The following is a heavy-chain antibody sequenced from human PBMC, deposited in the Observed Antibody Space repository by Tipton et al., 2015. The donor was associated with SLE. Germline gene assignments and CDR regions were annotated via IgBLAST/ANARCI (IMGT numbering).Heavy chain of an antibody. CDR3: ARHPRHITASGTYPKAGSQH. CDR1: RGSLTGYS. CDR2: ISHSEGS. V-gene: IGHV4-34*01. Sequence: AGLVKPSETLSLVCVVNRGSLTGYSWNWIRQFPGKGLEWIGTISHSEGSYYNPSLKSRVTMSIDTSKNQFSLKLNSVTAADTAVYYCARHPRHITASGTYPKAGSQHWGQGTLVIVSS. J-gene: IGHJ1*01. D-gene: IGHD3-10*01.